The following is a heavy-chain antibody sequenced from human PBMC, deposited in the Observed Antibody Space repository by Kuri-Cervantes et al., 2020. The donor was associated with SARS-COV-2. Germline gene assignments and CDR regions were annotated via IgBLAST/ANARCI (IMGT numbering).Heavy chain of an antibody. J-gene: IGHJ4*02. Sequence: GGSLRLSCAASGFTFSSYWMSWVRQAPGKGLEWVANIKQDGSEKYYVDSVKGRFTISRDNAKNSLYLQMNSLGAEDTAVYYCARDRRVGWADYWGQGTLVTVSS. CDR3: ARDRRVGWADY. V-gene: IGHV3-7*01. CDR2: IKQDGSEK. D-gene: IGHD1-26*01. CDR1: GFTFSSYW.